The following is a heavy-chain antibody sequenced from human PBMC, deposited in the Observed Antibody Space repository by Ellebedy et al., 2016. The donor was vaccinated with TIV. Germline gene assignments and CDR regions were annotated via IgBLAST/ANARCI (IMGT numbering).Heavy chain of an antibody. CDR1: GFLFSGYS. CDR3: ARDRIAVADNWFDP. Sequence: GGSLRLSCVGHGFLFSGYSMIWVRQAPGKGLEWVSSIDGSSSYIYFADALKGRFTISRDDAKNSLYLQMNSLRDEDTALYYCARDRIAVADNWFDPWGQGTRVTVSS. CDR2: IDGSSSYI. J-gene: IGHJ5*02. D-gene: IGHD6-19*01. V-gene: IGHV3-21*01.